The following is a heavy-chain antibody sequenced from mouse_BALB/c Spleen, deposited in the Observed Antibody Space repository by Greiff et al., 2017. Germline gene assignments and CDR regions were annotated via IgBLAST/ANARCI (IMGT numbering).Heavy chain of an antibody. J-gene: IGHJ3*01. CDR3: ASYGNYAWFAY. D-gene: IGHD2-1*01. CDR1: GFNIKDTY. CDR2: IDPANGNT. Sequence: LVESGAELVKPGASVKLSCTASGFNIKDTYMHWVKQRPEQGLEWIGRIDPANGNTKYDPKFQGKATITADTSSNTAYLQLSSLTSEDTAVYYCASYGNYAWFAYWGQGTLVTVSA. V-gene: IGHV14-3*02.